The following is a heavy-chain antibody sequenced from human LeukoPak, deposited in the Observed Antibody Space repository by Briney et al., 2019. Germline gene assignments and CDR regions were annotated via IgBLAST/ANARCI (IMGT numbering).Heavy chain of an antibody. D-gene: IGHD3-10*01. J-gene: IGHJ6*02. CDR1: GFTFSSYA. CDR3: ARVWVRGNYGMDV. CDR2: ISGSGGST. Sequence: GGSLRLSCAASGFTFSSYAMSWVRQAPGKGLEWVSAISGSGGSTYYADSVKGRFTISRDNSKNTLYLQMNSLRAEDTAVYYCARVWVRGNYGMDVWGQGTTVTVSS. V-gene: IGHV3-23*01.